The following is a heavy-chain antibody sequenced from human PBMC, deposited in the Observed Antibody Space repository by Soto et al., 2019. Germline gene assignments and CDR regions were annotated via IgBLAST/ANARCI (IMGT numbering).Heavy chain of an antibody. Sequence: QVQLVQSGAEVKKPGSSVKVSCKASGGTFSSYISWVRQAPGQGLEWMGRIIHILGIANSAQKFQGRVTITADKSTSTAYMELSSRRSEDTAVYYCARLLYYDSSGYPVDYWGQGTLVTVSS. V-gene: IGHV1-69*02. J-gene: IGHJ4*02. CDR3: ARLLYYDSSGYPVDY. CDR2: IIHILGIA. CDR1: GGTFSSY. D-gene: IGHD3-22*01.